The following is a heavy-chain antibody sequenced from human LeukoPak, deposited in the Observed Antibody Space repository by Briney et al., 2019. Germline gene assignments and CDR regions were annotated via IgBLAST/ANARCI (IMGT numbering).Heavy chain of an antibody. V-gene: IGHV4-39*07. CDR3: ARGPRFGELLWHWFDP. Sequence: SETLSLTCTVSGGSISSSSYYWGWIRQPPGKGLEWIGSIYYSGSTYYNPPLKSRVTISEDTSKNQFSLKLRSVTAADTAVYYCARGPRFGELLWHWFDPWGQGTLVTVSS. CDR2: IYYSGST. CDR1: GGSISSSSYY. J-gene: IGHJ5*02. D-gene: IGHD3-10*01.